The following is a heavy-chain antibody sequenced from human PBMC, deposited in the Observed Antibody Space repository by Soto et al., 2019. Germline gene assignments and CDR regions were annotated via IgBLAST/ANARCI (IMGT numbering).Heavy chain of an antibody. CDR2: SFHSVT. D-gene: IGHD2-8*01. CDR3: VSSNHFHDTNGQGFDY. V-gene: IGHV4-30-2*01. J-gene: IGHJ4*02. CDR1: GGSVGRSGYS. Sequence: SETLSVTCAGSGGSVGRSGYSWGWIRQPPGKGLEWIGNSFHSVTYHHPSLKSRVTVSVDTPPNRFPLKLTPVTAADTAVYYCVSSNHFHDTNGQGFDYWGEGTLVT.